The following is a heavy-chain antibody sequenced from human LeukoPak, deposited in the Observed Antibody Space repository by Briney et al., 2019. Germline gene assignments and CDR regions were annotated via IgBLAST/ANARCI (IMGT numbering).Heavy chain of an antibody. V-gene: IGHV4-38-2*02. D-gene: IGHD3-22*01. CDR1: GYSISSGYY. CDR2: IYHSGST. J-gene: IGHJ1*01. Sequence: PSETLSLTCAVSGYSISSGYYWGWIRQPPGKGLEWIGSIYHSGSTYYNPSLKSRVTISVDTSKNQFSLKLSSVPAADTAVYYCAREGGGYYDSSGYYPLQHWGQGTLVTVSS. CDR3: AREGGGYYDSSGYYPLQH.